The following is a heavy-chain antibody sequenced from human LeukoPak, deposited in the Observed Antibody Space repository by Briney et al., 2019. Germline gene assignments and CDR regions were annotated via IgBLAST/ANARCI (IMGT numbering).Heavy chain of an antibody. Sequence: GGSLRLSCAASGFTFSSYEMNWVRQAPGKGPDWVANIKQDGSEKYYVDSVKGRFTISRDNAKNSLYLQMNSLRAEDTAVYFCARDSWGLSSFFPFFDYWGQGTLVTVSS. J-gene: IGHJ4*02. CDR2: IKQDGSEK. D-gene: IGHD3-16*01. CDR3: ARDSWGLSSFFPFFDY. V-gene: IGHV3-7*05. CDR1: GFTFSSYE.